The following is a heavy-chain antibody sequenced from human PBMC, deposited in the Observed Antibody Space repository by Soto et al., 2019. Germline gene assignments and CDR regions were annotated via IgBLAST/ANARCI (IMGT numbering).Heavy chain of an antibody. Sequence: PGGSLRLSCAASGFTFSSYSMNWVRQAPGKGLEWVSYISSSSSTIYYADSVKGRFTISRDNAKNSLYLQMNSLRAEDTAVYYCARAYDFWSGSSHRVAFDIWGQGTMVTVS. D-gene: IGHD3-3*01. CDR2: ISSSSSTI. CDR3: ARAYDFWSGSSHRVAFDI. J-gene: IGHJ3*02. V-gene: IGHV3-48*01. CDR1: GFTFSSYS.